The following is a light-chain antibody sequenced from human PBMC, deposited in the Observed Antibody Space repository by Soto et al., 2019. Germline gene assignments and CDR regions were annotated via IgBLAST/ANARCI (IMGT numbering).Light chain of an antibody. Sequence: DIQMTQSPSTLSASVGDRVTIPCRASQSISSWLAWYQQKPGKAPKLLIYLASSLESGVPSRFSGSGSGTEFTLTISSLQPDDFATYYCQQYDSYSRTFGQGTKVDIK. J-gene: IGKJ2*01. CDR1: QSISSW. CDR3: QQYDSYSRT. CDR2: LAS. V-gene: IGKV1-5*03.